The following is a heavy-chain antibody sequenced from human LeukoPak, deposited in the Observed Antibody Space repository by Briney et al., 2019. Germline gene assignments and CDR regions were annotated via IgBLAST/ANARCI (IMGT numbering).Heavy chain of an antibody. CDR2: ISYGGSNK. CDR1: GFTFSSYG. D-gene: IGHD3-22*01. V-gene: IGHV3-30*18. Sequence: PGGSLRLSCAASGFTFSSYGMHWVRQAPGKGLEWVAVISYGGSNKYYADSVKGRFTISRDNSKNTLYLQMNSLRAEDTAVYYCAKDLEATYDSSPVDYWGQGTLATVSS. CDR3: AKDLEATYDSSPVDY. J-gene: IGHJ4*02.